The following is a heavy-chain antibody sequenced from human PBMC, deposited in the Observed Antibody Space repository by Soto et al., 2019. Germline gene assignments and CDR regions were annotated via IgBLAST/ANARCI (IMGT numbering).Heavy chain of an antibody. Sequence: GGSLRLSCAASGFTFSNAWMSWVRQAPGKGLEWVGRIKSKTDGGTTDYAAPVKGRFTISRDDSKNTLYLQMNSLKTEDTAVYYCATLRRGQWLVPYYWGQGTLVTVSS. D-gene: IGHD6-19*01. J-gene: IGHJ4*02. V-gene: IGHV3-15*01. CDR2: IKSKTDGGTT. CDR1: GFTFSNAW. CDR3: ATLRRGQWLVPYY.